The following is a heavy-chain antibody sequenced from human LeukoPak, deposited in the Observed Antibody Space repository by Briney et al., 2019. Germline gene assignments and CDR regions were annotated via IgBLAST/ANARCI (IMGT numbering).Heavy chain of an antibody. CDR2: IKSRTDGGTT. J-gene: IGHJ4*02. CDR3: TTALAGTFDY. V-gene: IGHV3-15*01. D-gene: IGHD1-7*01. CDR1: GFTFSSAW. Sequence: PGGSLRLSCAASGFTFSSAWMSWVRQAPGKGVQWVGRIKSRTDGGTTDYAAPVKGRFTISRDDSRNTLFLQMNSLKAEDTAVYYCTTALAGTFDYWGQGTLVTVSS.